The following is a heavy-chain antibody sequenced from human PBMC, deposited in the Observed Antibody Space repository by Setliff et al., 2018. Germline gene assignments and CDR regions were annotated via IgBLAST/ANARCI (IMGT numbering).Heavy chain of an antibody. CDR1: GGSISSGDAS. Sequence: PSETLSLTCAVSGGSISSGDASWGWVRQPPGKGLEWIGYIYHAGSTYYNPSLESRVTISIDKPNKQFSLELRSLTAADTALYYCARGEGYGSGGSFHNAPFDYWGQGMLVTVSS. CDR3: ARGEGYGSGGSFHNAPFDY. J-gene: IGHJ4*02. D-gene: IGHD3-10*01. V-gene: IGHV4-30-2*01. CDR2: IYHAGST.